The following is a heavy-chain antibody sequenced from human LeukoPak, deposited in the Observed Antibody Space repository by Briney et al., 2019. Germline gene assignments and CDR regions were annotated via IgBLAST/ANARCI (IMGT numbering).Heavy chain of an antibody. CDR1: GGSISSYY. J-gene: IGHJ4*02. Sequence: SETLSLTCTVSGGSISSYYWSWIRQPPGKGLEWIGYIYYSGSINYNPSLKSRVTMSVDTSKKQFSLKLSSVTAADTAVYYCARGRPPHDYGTLFDYWGQGTLVTVSS. D-gene: IGHD4-17*01. CDR3: ARGRPPHDYGTLFDY. V-gene: IGHV4-59*01. CDR2: IYYSGSI.